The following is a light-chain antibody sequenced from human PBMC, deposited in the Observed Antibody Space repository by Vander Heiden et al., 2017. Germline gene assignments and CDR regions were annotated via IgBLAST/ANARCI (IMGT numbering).Light chain of an antibody. Sequence: EIVMTQSPATLSVSPGERATLSCRASQSVSSNLAWYQQKPGQAPRLLIYGASTSATGIPARFSGSGSGTEFTLTISSLQSEDFAVYYWQQDNNSHSFGGGTKVEIK. CDR3: QQDNNSHS. CDR2: GAS. CDR1: QSVSSN. V-gene: IGKV3-15*01. J-gene: IGKJ4*01.